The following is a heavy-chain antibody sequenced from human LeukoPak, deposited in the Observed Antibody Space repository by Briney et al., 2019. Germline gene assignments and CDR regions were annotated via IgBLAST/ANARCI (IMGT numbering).Heavy chain of an antibody. J-gene: IGHJ4*02. Sequence: GGSLRLSCAASGFTFSTYWMHWGRQAPGKGLVWVSGINSDGSSTRYADSVKGRFTISRDNAKTTLYLQMNSLRAEDTAVYYCARDRLSHFDYWGQGTLVTVSS. V-gene: IGHV3-74*01. CDR2: INSDGSST. D-gene: IGHD2/OR15-2a*01. CDR1: GFTFSTYW. CDR3: ARDRLSHFDY.